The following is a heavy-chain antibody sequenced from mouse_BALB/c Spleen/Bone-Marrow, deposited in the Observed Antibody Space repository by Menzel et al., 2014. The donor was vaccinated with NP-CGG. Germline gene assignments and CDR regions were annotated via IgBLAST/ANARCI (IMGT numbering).Heavy chain of an antibody. CDR1: GFTFSSYG. D-gene: IGHD1-1*01. Sequence: DVMLVESGGGLVQPGGSLKLSCAASGFTFSSYGMSWVRQTPDKRLELVATINSNGGSTYYPDSVKGRFTISRDNAKNTLYLQMSSLKSEDTAMYYCARDYYGSSDYWGQGTTLPVSS. CDR3: ARDYYGSSDY. CDR2: INSNGGST. V-gene: IGHV5-6-3*01. J-gene: IGHJ2*01.